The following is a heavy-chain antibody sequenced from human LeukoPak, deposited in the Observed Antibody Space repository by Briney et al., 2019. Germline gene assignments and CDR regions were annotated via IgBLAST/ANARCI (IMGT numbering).Heavy chain of an antibody. Sequence: GGSLRLSCAASGFTFNIYAMAWVRHAPGEGLEWVSGISSSGHSTYYAHPVKGRFTISRDNSKIILYLEMTSLRADYTAIYYCPKDSPAAGYLDPLGRGALVTVCS. CDR2: ISSSGHST. V-gene: IGHV3-23*01. CDR1: GFTFNIYA. D-gene: IGHD6-25*01. J-gene: IGHJ2*01. CDR3: PKDSPAAGYLDP.